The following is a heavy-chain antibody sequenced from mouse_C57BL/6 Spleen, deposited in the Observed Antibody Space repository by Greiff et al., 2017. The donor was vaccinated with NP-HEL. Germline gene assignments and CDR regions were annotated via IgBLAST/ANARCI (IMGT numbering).Heavy chain of an antibody. J-gene: IGHJ2*01. CDR3: ARSGGKDFDY. V-gene: IGHV1-80*01. CDR1: GYAFSSYW. D-gene: IGHD2-1*01. Sequence: VNVVESGAELVKPGASVKISCKASGYAFSSYWMNWVKQRPGKGLEWIGQIYPGDGDTNYNGKFKGKATLTADKSSSTAYMQLSSLTSEDSAVYFCARSGGKDFDYWGQGTTLTVSS. CDR2: IYPGDGDT.